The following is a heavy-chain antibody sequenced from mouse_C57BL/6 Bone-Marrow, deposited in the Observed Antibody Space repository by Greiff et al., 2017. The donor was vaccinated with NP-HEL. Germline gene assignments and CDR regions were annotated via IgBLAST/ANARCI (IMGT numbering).Heavy chain of an antibody. V-gene: IGHV1-82*01. D-gene: IGHD1-1*01. CDR2: IYPGDGDT. CDR1: GYAFSSSW. CDR3: ARSQGLYGGIDY. Sequence: QVQLQQSGPELVKPGASVKISCKASGYAFSSSWMNWVKQRPGKGLEWIGRIYPGDGDTNYNGKFKGKATLTADKSSSTAYMQLSSLTSEDSAVYFCARSQGLYGGIDYWGQGTTLTVSS. J-gene: IGHJ2*01.